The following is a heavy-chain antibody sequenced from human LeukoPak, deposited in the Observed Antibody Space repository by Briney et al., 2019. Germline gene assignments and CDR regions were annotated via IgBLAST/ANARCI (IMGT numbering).Heavy chain of an antibody. CDR2: ISPGGGAE. V-gene: IGHV3-7*01. D-gene: IGHD2-2*01. CDR1: GFTFNTHW. CDR3: SGRSGFSSIY. J-gene: IGHJ4*02. Sequence: PGGSLRLSCEASGFTFNTHWMNWVRHAPGKGLEWMANISPGGGAEVYVDSVKGRFTISRDNAKNSVYLQMNNVRAEDTGVYYCSGRSGFSSIYWGQGILVTVSS.